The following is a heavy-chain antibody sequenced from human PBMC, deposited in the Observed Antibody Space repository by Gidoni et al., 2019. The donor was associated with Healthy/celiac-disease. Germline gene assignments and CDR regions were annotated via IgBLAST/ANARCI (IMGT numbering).Heavy chain of an antibody. CDR2: INHSGST. CDR1: GGSFSGYY. Sequence: QVQLQQWGAGLLKHSKALSITCAVYGGSFSGYYWSWIRQPPGKGLEWSGEINHSGSTNYNPSLKSRVTISVDTSKNQFSLKLSSVTAADTAVYYCATTSKYPRSSGWYNWGQGTLVTVSS. V-gene: IGHV4-34*01. D-gene: IGHD6-19*01. J-gene: IGHJ4*02. CDR3: ATTSKYPRSSGWYN.